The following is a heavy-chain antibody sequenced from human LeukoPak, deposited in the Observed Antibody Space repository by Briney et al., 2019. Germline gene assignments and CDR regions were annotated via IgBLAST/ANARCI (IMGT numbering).Heavy chain of an antibody. CDR3: ARVASSGWHHGDSFDI. V-gene: IGHV1-2*02. D-gene: IGHD6-19*01. CDR1: GYTFTGHY. J-gene: IGHJ3*02. CDR2: IKPNSGGT. Sequence: GASVKVSCKATGYTFTGHYMHWVRQAPGQGLEWMGWIKPNSGGTNNAHKVQGRVTMTRDTSISTAYLELSRLRSDDTAMYYCARVASSGWHHGDSFDIWGQGTMVTVSS.